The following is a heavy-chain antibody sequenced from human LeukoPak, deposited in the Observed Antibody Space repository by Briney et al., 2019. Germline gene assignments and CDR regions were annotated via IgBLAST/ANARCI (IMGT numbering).Heavy chain of an antibody. D-gene: IGHD5-18*01. CDR3: ARRGYSYDIFDY. V-gene: IGHV3-30*02. J-gene: IGHJ4*02. Sequence: GGSLRLSCATSGFTFSNYGMHWVRQAPGKGLEWVAFIRFDGSTKYYADSVKGRFTISRDNAKNSLYLQMNSLRAEDTAVYYCARRGYSYDIFDYWGQGTLVTVSS. CDR1: GFTFSNYG. CDR2: IRFDGSTK.